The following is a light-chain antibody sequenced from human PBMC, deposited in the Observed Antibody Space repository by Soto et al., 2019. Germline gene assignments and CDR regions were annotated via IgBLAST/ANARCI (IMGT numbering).Light chain of an antibody. CDR3: QAYDSSLSGYV. Sequence: QSVLTQPPSVSGAPGQRGTISCTGSSSNIGAGYDVHWYQQLPGTAPKLLIYGNSNRPSGVPDRFSGSKSGTSASLAITGLQAEDEADYYFQAYDSSLSGYVFGTGTKLTV. V-gene: IGLV1-40*01. J-gene: IGLJ1*01. CDR1: SSNIGAGYD. CDR2: GNS.